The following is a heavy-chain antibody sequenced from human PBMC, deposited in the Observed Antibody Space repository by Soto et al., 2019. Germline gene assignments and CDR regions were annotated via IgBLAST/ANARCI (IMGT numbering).Heavy chain of an antibody. CDR1: GFTFDNCG. J-gene: IGHJ5*02. CDR3: VQGRYPTMATPLDH. V-gene: IGHV3-9*01. Sequence: PVGSLRLSCAASGFTFDNCGMHWVRQAPGKGLEWVSGISWDSGTIGYADPVKGRFTISRDDAKNSLYLQMNSLRREDTALYYCVQGRYPTMATPLDHWGQGTLVTVSS. CDR2: ISWDSGTI. D-gene: IGHD1-1*01.